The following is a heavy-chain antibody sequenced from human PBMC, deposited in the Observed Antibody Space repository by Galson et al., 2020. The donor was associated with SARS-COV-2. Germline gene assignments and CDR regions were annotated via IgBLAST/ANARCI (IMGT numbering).Heavy chain of an antibody. J-gene: IGHJ1*01. CDR2: ISGSGGST. CDR3: AKDRHSSGWSAAEYFQH. CDR1: GFTFSSYA. D-gene: IGHD6-19*01. V-gene: IGHV3-23*01. Sequence: GGSLRLSCAASGFTFSSYAMSWVRQAPGKGLEWVSAISGSGGSTYYADSVKGRFTISRDNSKNTLYLQMNSLRAEDTAVYYCAKDRHSSGWSAAEYFQHWGQGTLATVSS.